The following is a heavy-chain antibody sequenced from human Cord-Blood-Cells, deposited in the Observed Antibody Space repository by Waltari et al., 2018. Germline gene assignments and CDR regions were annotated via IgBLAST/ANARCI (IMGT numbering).Heavy chain of an antibody. D-gene: IGHD1-26*01. CDR1: LGPLRSGSGY. V-gene: IGHV4-61*01. CDR2: IYYSGST. Sequence: QVQLQESGPGLVKPSVTLCLTCTVSLGPLRSGSGYCSCIRQPPGKGLEWIGYIYYSGSTNYNPSLKSRVTISVDTSKNQFSLKLSSVTAADTAVYYCARDHYSGSYYWFDPWGQGTLVTVSS. J-gene: IGHJ5*02. CDR3: ARDHYSGSYYWFDP.